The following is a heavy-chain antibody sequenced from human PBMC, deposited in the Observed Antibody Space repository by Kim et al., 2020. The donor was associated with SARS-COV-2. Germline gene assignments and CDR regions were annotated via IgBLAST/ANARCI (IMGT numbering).Heavy chain of an antibody. CDR3: ATLDGDFDY. D-gene: IGHD4-17*01. J-gene: IGHJ4*02. CDR1: GFTFSSYG. V-gene: IGHV3-33*01. Sequence: GGSLILSCAASGFTFSSYGMHWVRQAPGKGLEWVAVIWYDGSNKYYADSVKGRFTISRDNSKNTLYLQMNSLRAEDTAVYYCATLDGDFDYWGQGTLVTVSS. CDR2: IWYDGSNK.